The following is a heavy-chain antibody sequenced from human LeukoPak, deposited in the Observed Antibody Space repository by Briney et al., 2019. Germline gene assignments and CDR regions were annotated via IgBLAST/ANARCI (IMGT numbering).Heavy chain of an antibody. CDR2: IYYSGST. D-gene: IGHD3-16*01. Sequence: SETLSLTCTVSGGSISSYYWSWIRQPPGKGLEWIGYIYYSGSTNYNPSLKSRVTISVDTSKNQFSLKLSSVTAADTAVYYCARQWLGFGGAFDIWGQGTMVTVSS. J-gene: IGHJ3*02. CDR3: ARQWLGFGGAFDI. V-gene: IGHV4-59*08. CDR1: GGSISSYY.